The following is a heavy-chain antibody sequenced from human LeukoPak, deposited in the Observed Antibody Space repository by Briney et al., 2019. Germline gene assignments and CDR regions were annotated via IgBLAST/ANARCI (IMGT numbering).Heavy chain of an antibody. V-gene: IGHV4-34*01. D-gene: IGHD1-26*01. CDR2: INHSGST. CDR1: GGSFSGYY. Sequence: SETLSLTCGVYGGSFSGYYWSWIRQPPGKGLEWIGEINHSGSTNYNPSLKSRVTISVDTSKNQFSLKLSSVTAADTAVYYCARARRWELLGVDYWGQGTLVTVSS. CDR3: ARARRWELLGVDY. J-gene: IGHJ4*02.